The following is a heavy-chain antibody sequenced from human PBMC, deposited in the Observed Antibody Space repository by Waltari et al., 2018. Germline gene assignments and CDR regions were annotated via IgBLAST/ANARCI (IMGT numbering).Heavy chain of an antibody. D-gene: IGHD6-13*01. J-gene: IGHJ4*02. CDR1: GFTFDDYA. CDR3: AKGDSSSWYREGVDY. CDR2: ISWNSGGI. V-gene: IGHV3-9*03. Sequence: EVQLVESGGGLVQPGRSLRLSCAASGFTFDDYAMHWVRQAPGKGLELGSGISWNSGGIGYADSVKGRFTISRDNAKNSLYLQMNSLRAEDMALYYCAKGDSSSWYREGVDYWGQGTLVTVSS.